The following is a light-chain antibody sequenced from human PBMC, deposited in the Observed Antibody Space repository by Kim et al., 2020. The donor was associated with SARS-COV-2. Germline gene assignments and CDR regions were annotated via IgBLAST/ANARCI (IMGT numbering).Light chain of an antibody. CDR1: TGAVTSGYY. Sequence: GTVTLTCASCTGAVTSGYYPNWFQQKPGQAPRALIYSTSNNHSWTPARFSGSLLGGKAALTLSRVQPEDEAEYYCLLYYGGAQLGVFGGGTQLTVL. J-gene: IGLJ3*02. CDR3: LLYYGGAQLGV. V-gene: IGLV7-43*01. CDR2: STS.